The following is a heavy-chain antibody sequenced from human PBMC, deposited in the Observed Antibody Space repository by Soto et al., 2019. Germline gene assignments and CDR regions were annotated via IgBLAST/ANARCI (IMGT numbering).Heavy chain of an antibody. CDR2: IKQDGSEK. Sequence: GGSLRLSCAASGFTFSSYWMSWVRQAPGKGLEWVANIKQDGSEKYYVDSVKGRFTISRDNAKNSLYLQMNSLRAEDTAVYYCARGEWLRSSLQYYFDYWGQGTLVTVSS. CDR3: ARGEWLRSSLQYYFDY. D-gene: IGHD5-12*01. CDR1: GFTFSSYW. V-gene: IGHV3-7*01. J-gene: IGHJ4*02.